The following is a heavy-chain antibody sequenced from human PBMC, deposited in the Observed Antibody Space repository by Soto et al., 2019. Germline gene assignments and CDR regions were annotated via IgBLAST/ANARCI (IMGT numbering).Heavy chain of an antibody. CDR1: GFTFGDYA. CDR2: IRSKAYGGTT. V-gene: IGHV3-49*03. J-gene: IGHJ5*02. CDR3: TRAGVTRIVVVPHDP. D-gene: IGHD3-22*01. Sequence: GGSLRLSCTASGFTFGDYAMSWFRQAPGKGLEWVGFIRSKAYGGTTEYAASVKGRFTISRDDSKSIAYLQMNSLKTEDTAVYYCTRAGVTRIVVVPHDPWGQGTLVTVSS.